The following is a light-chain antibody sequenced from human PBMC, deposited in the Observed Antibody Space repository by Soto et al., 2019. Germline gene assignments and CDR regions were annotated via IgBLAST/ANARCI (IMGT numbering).Light chain of an antibody. V-gene: IGLV2-8*01. CDR2: EVN. Sequence: QAVLSQPPSASGSAGQSYAISCTGTIIDVCGYYYVSWYQQHPGKAPKLMIYEVNKRPSGVPDRFSGSKSGNTASLTVSGLQAEDEADYYCSSYAGSSNVFGTGTTVTV. CDR3: SSYAGSSNV. CDR1: IIDVCGYYY. J-gene: IGLJ1*01.